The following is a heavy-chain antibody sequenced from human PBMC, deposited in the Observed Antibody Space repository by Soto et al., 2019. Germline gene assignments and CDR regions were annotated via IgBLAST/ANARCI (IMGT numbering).Heavy chain of an antibody. CDR1: GGTFSSYA. CDR3: ARGGMATIKGSFDY. J-gene: IGHJ4*02. Sequence: QVQLVQSGAEVKKPGSSVKVSCKASGGTFSSYAISWVRQAPEQGLEWMGGIIPIFGTANYAQKFQGRVTITADESTSTAYMELSSLRSEDTAVYYCARGGMATIKGSFDYWGQGTLVTVSS. CDR2: IIPIFGTA. V-gene: IGHV1-69*01. D-gene: IGHD5-12*01.